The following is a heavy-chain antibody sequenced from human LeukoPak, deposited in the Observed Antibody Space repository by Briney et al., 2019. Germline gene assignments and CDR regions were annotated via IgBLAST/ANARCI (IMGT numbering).Heavy chain of an antibody. D-gene: IGHD7-27*01. Sequence: SETLSLTCTVSGGSISSSSSYWGWIRQPPGKGLEWIGSIYYSGKTYYNPSFKSRVTISLDTSKNQYSLKLSSVTAADTAVYYCASPQLGNDAFDIWGQGTMVIVSS. CDR3: ASPQLGNDAFDI. CDR2: IYYSGKT. CDR1: GGSISSSSSY. V-gene: IGHV4-39*07. J-gene: IGHJ3*02.